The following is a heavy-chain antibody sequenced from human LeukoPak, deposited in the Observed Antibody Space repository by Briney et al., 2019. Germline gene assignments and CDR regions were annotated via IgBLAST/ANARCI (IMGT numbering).Heavy chain of an antibody. V-gene: IGHV3-23*01. CDR1: GFTFSSYG. J-gene: IGHJ3*02. CDR2: ISGSGGST. Sequence: GRSLRLSCAASGFTFSSYGMHWVRQAPGKGLEWVSAISGSGGSTYYADPVKGRFTISRDNSKNTLYLQMNSLRAEDTAVYYCAKDRASWIQLGDAFDIWGRGTMVTVSS. D-gene: IGHD5-18*01. CDR3: AKDRASWIQLGDAFDI.